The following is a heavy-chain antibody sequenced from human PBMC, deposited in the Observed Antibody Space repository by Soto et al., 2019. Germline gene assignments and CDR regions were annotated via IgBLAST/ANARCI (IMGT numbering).Heavy chain of an antibody. D-gene: IGHD3-10*02. CDR2: IIGGGGST. V-gene: IGHV3-23*01. Sequence: GGSLRLSCAASGFTFSRYAMSWVRQAPGKGLEWVSGIIGGGGSTYYADSVKGRFTISRDNSKNTLYLQMKRLRAEDTAVYYCAKVQCSGLEGRRGVFDFWGQGTLVTVSS. CDR1: GFTFSRYA. J-gene: IGHJ4*02. CDR3: AKVQCSGLEGRRGVFDF.